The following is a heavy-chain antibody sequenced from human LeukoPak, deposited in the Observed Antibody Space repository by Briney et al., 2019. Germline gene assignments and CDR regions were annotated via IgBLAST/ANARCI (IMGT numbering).Heavy chain of an antibody. D-gene: IGHD4-17*01. Sequence: PSETLSLTCTVSGGSISSGSHYWSWIRQPPGKGLEWIGDINHSGSTNYNPSLKSRVTISVDTSKNQFSLQLNSVTAADTAFYYCASGDYNADYWGQGTLVTVSS. CDR1: GGSISSGSHY. CDR3: ASGDYNADY. CDR2: INHSGST. J-gene: IGHJ4*02. V-gene: IGHV4-39*07.